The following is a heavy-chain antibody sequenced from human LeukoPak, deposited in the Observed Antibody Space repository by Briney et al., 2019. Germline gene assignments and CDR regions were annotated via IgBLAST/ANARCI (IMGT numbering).Heavy chain of an antibody. CDR2: INPSGGST. J-gene: IGHJ4*02. CDR3: ARGESIAGNADY. CDR1: GYTFTSYY. Sequence: RASVKVSCKASGYTFTSYYLHWVRQAPGQGLEWMGVINPSGGSTSYSQKFQGRVTLTRDTSTSTVYMELSSLRSEDTAAYYCARGESIAGNADYWGQGTLVTVSP. V-gene: IGHV1-46*01. D-gene: IGHD6-13*01.